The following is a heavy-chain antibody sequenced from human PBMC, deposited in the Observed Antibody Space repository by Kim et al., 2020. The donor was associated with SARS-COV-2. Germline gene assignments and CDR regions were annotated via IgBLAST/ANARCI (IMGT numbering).Heavy chain of an antibody. Sequence: SETLSLTCAVYGGSFSGYYWSWIRQPPGKGLEWIGEINHSGSTNYNPSLKSRVTISVDTSKNQFSLKLSSVTAADTAVYYCARGPFRPYDFWSGYTNWF. J-gene: IGHJ5*01. V-gene: IGHV4-34*01. CDR1: GGSFSGYY. D-gene: IGHD3-3*01. CDR3: ARGPFRPYDFWSGYTNWF. CDR2: INHSGST.